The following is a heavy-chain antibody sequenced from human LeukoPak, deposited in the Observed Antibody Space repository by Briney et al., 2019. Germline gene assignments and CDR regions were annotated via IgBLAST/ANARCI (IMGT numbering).Heavy chain of an antibody. J-gene: IGHJ4*02. CDR1: GYTFTSYA. CDR3: ARGSWGYCTNGVCPLGY. CDR2: INAGNGDT. D-gene: IGHD2-8*01. V-gene: IGHV1-3*03. Sequence: GASVKVSCKASGYTFTSYAMHWVRQAPGQRLEWMGWINAGNGDTKYSQEFQGRVTITRDTSASTAYMELSSLRSEDMAVYYCARGSWGYCTNGVCPLGYWGQGTLVTVSS.